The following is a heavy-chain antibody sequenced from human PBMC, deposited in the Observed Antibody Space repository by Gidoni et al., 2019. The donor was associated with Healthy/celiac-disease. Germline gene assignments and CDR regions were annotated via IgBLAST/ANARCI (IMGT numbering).Heavy chain of an antibody. CDR3: ARSSSGYYLSDAFDI. CDR1: GFTFSSYG. Sequence: QVQLVESGGGVVQPGRSLRLSCAASGFTFSSYGMHWVRQDPGKGLEWVAVISYDGSNKYYADSVKGRFTISRDNSKNTLYLQMNSLRAEDTAVYYCARSSSGYYLSDAFDIWGQGTMVTVSS. V-gene: IGHV3-30*04. J-gene: IGHJ3*02. CDR2: ISYDGSNK. D-gene: IGHD3-22*01.